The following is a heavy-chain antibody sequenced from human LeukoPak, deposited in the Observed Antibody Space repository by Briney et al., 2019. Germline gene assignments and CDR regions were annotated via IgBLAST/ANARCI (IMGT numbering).Heavy chain of an antibody. J-gene: IGHJ4*02. Sequence: GGSLRLSCAASGFTFSTYVIHWVRQAAGKGLEWVALIWHDGSNKYYGDFVKDRFTISRDNSKHTLYLQMDSLRDEDTAVYYCARDRGYTYGHPLDYWGQGTLVTVSS. D-gene: IGHD5-18*01. V-gene: IGHV3-33*01. CDR2: IWHDGSNK. CDR1: GFTFSTYV. CDR3: ARDRGYTYGHPLDY.